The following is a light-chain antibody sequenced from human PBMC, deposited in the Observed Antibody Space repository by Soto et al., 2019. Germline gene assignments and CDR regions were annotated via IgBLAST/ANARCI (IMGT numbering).Light chain of an antibody. Sequence: MTQSPATLSVSPGERVTLSCRTSHSVNSHVAWYQQKPGQPPKLLIYWASTRESGVPDRFSASGSGTDFTLTISSLQAEDVAVYYCQQYYSTPPTFGQGTKVDIK. CDR1: HSVNSH. J-gene: IGKJ1*01. V-gene: IGKV4-1*01. CDR2: WAS. CDR3: QQYYSTPPT.